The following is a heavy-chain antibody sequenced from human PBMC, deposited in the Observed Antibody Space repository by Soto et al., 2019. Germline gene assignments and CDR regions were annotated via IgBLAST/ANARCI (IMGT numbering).Heavy chain of an antibody. D-gene: IGHD3-16*02. Sequence: SESLALRSAVCGGTVSVYVWTWIRQHPGKGLEWIGEINHSGSSNYNPSLKRRVSIFVDTSNNQFSLNLKSVTAADTAVYYCARAPKYYDHVWGNYRRASVGFDYWGQGTPVTVSS. CDR1: GGTVSVYV. CDR2: INHSGSS. CDR3: ARAPKYYDHVWGNYRRASVGFDY. V-gene: IGHV4-34*01. J-gene: IGHJ4*02.